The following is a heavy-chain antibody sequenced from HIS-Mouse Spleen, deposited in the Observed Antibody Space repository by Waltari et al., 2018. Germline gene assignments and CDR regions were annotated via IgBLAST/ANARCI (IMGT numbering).Heavy chain of an antibody. CDR1: GGSISSSSYY. J-gene: IGHJ2*01. V-gene: IGHV4-39*07. CDR2: IYYSGST. D-gene: IGHD6-13*01. CDR3: AREIPYSSSWYDWYFDL. Sequence: QLQLQESGPGLVKPSETLSLTCTVSGGSISSSSYYWGWIRQPPGKGLGWIGSIYYSGSTYSNPSLKSRVTIAVDTSKNQFSLKLSSVTAADTAVYYCAREIPYSSSWYDWYFDLWGRGTLVTVFS.